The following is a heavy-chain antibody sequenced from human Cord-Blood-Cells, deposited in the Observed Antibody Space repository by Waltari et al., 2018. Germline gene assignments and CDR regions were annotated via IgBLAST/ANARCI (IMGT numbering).Heavy chain of an antibody. J-gene: IGHJ3*02. V-gene: IGHV3-7*01. CDR3: ARVLGYSGYDDAFDI. D-gene: IGHD5-12*01. CDR2: IKQDGSEK. Sequence: EVQLVESGGGLVQPGGSLRLSCAASGFTFSSYWMSWVRQAPGKGLEWVANIKQDGSEKYYVDSVKGRFTISRDNAKNSLYRQMNSLRAEDTAVYYCARVLGYSGYDDAFDIWGQGTMVTVSS. CDR1: GFTFSSYW.